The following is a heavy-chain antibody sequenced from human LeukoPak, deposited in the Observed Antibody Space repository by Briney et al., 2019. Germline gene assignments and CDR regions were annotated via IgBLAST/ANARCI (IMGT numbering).Heavy chain of an antibody. CDR2: IYYSGST. J-gene: IGHJ4*02. CDR3: ARYYCSATNCPGIDY. V-gene: IGHV4-30-4*01. CDR1: GGSISSGAYY. D-gene: IGHD2-2*01. Sequence: PSQTPSLTCTVSGGSISSGAYYWTWIRQPPGKGLEWIGYIYYSGSTYYNPSLKSRLTISVDTSKNQFSLRLSSVTAADTAVYFCARYYCSATNCPGIDYWGQGTPVTVSS.